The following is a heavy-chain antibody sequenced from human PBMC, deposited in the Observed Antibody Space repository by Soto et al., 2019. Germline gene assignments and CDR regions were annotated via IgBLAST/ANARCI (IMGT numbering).Heavy chain of an antibody. V-gene: IGHV3-64D*06. CDR2: ISPNGAAT. Sequence: PGGSLRLSCAASGFSFSISPMHWVRQAPAKGLEFVAGISPNGAATYYADAVKGRSTISRDNSKSTLYLQMSSLTPDDTAVYYCVKLTYSWGLGTLVTVSS. CDR1: GFSFSISP. D-gene: IGHD3-9*01. J-gene: IGHJ4*02. CDR3: VKLTYS.